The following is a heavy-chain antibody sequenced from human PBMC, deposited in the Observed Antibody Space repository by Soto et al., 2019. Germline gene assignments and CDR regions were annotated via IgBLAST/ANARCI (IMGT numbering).Heavy chain of an antibody. CDR3: ARAHYYGSGRQNWFDP. Sequence: QVQLQQWGAGLLKPSETLSLTCAVYGGSFSGYYWSWIRQPPGKGLEWIGEINHSGSTNYNPSLKSRVPISVETSKNQFSLKLSSVTAADTAVYYCARAHYYGSGRQNWFDPWGQGTLVTVSS. D-gene: IGHD3-10*01. CDR1: GGSFSGYY. V-gene: IGHV4-34*01. CDR2: INHSGST. J-gene: IGHJ5*02.